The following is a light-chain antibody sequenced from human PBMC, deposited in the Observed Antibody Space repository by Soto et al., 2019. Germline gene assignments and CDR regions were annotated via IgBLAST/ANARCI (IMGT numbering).Light chain of an antibody. J-gene: IGLJ1*01. CDR1: SSDVGGYNY. CDR2: DVS. V-gene: IGLV2-14*03. Sequence: QFVLTQPASVSGSPGQSITISCTGTSSDVGGYNYVSWYQHHPGKAPKLLIYDVSNRPSGVSNRFSGSKSDNTASLTISGHQPEDEADYYCSSYTTSNTRQIVFGTGTKVTVL. CDR3: SSYTTSNTRQIV.